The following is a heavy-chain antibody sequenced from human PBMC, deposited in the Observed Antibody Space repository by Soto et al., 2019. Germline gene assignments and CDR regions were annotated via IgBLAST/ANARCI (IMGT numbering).Heavy chain of an antibody. V-gene: IGHV3-23*01. J-gene: IGHJ4*02. CDR2: LYGNGGGV. CDR3: ARDAVPFDALWVAHD. D-gene: IGHD3-9*01. CDR1: GFTFSDYS. Sequence: GGSLRLSCAASGFTFSDYSMIWIRQVPGKGLQWVSGLYGNGGGVHYADSVKGRFTISRDNSAYSAYLQMNNLRVEDTAVYYCARDAVPFDALWVAHDGGQGPGVTV.